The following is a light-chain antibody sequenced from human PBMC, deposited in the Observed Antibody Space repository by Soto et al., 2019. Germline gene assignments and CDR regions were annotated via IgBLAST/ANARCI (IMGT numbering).Light chain of an antibody. J-gene: IGKJ2*01. CDR3: QQYHIFLT. CDR2: RAS. Sequence: DIQMTQSPSTLSASVGDRVTITCRASRSIGPALAWYQQKPGKAPNLLIYRASNLESGVPSRFSGSGSGTEFTLAISSLQPDDFATYYCQQYHIFLTFGQGTKVDIK. V-gene: IGKV1-5*03. CDR1: RSIGPA.